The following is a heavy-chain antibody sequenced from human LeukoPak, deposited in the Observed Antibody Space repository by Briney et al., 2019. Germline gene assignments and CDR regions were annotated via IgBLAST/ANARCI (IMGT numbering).Heavy chain of an antibody. CDR3: ARDAAATDGMDV. V-gene: IGHV3-33*01. CDR2: IWYDGSNK. D-gene: IGHD2-15*01. CDR1: GFTFSSYG. J-gene: IGHJ6*02. Sequence: GGPLRLSCAASGFTFSSYGMHWVRQAPGKGLEWVAVIWYDGSNKYYADSVKGRFTISRDNSKNTLYLQMNSLRAEDTAVYYCARDAAATDGMDVWGQGTTVTVSS.